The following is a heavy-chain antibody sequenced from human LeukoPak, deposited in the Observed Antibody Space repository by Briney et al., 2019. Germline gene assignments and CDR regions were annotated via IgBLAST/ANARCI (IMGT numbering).Heavy chain of an antibody. D-gene: IGHD6-13*01. CDR3: AKDPPYSSSWYGEDYFDY. CDR2: ISYDGSNK. J-gene: IGHJ4*02. CDR1: GFTFSSYS. Sequence: PGGSLRLSCAASGFTFSSYSMNWVRQAPGKGLEWVAVISYDGSNKYYADSVKGRFTISRDNSKNTLYLQMNSLRAEDTAVYYCAKDPPYSSSWYGEDYFDYWGQGTLVTVSS. V-gene: IGHV3-30*18.